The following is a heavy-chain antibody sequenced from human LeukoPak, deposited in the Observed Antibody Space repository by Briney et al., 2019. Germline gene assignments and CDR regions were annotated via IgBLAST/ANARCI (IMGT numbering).Heavy chain of an antibody. D-gene: IGHD2-2*01. CDR1: GGSFSGYY. CDR3: TRMGVPNIGDAFDI. V-gene: IGHV4-34*01. J-gene: IGHJ3*02. CDR2: INHSGST. Sequence: SETLSLTCAVYGGSFSGYYWSWIRQPPGKGLEWIGEINHSGSTNYNPSLKSRVTISVDTSKNQFSLKLSSVTAADTAVYYCTRMGVPNIGDAFDIWGQGTMVTVSS.